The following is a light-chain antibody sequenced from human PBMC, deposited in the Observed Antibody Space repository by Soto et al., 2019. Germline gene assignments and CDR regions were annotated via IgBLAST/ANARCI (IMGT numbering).Light chain of an antibody. V-gene: IGKV3-15*01. CDR1: QSVNSN. CDR3: QQYNDWPLT. Sequence: EKVMTQSPAALSVSPGERATLSCRASQSVNSNLAWYQRKPDQAPKLLLYGASTRATGIPARFSGSASGTEFTLTISSLQSEDSAVYYCQQYNDWPLTFGGGTKVDIK. CDR2: GAS. J-gene: IGKJ4*01.